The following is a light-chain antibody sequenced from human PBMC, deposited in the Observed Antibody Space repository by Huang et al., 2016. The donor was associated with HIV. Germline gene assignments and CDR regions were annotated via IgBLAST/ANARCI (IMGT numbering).Light chain of an antibody. CDR1: QNVSSNS. J-gene: IGKJ2*01. CDR2: GSS. CDR3: QQFGISPRT. V-gene: IGKV3-20*01. Sequence: EIVLTQSPDTLSLSPGERATLSCVASQNVSSNSLAWYQHKPGQAPRLLIYGSSTRATGIPDRFSGSGSGTGFTLTISRLEPEDFAVFYCQQFGISPRTFGQGTKVEIK.